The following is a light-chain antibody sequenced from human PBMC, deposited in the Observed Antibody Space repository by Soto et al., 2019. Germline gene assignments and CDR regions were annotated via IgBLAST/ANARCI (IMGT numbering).Light chain of an antibody. V-gene: IGLV2-14*01. J-gene: IGLJ2*01. CDR2: DVS. CDR3: SSYTSSSTPYVV. Sequence: QSVLTQPASVSGSPGQSITISCTGTSSDVGGYNYVSWYQQHPGKAPKLMIYDVSNRPSGVSNRFSSSKSGNTASLTISGLQAEDEADYYCSSYTSSSTPYVVFGGGTKLTVL. CDR1: SSDVGGYNY.